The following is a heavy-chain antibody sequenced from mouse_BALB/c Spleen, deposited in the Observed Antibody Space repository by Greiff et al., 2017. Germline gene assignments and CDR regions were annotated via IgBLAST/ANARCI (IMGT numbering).Heavy chain of an antibody. D-gene: IGHD2-4*01. J-gene: IGHJ1*01. CDR1: GYAFSSSW. V-gene: IGHV1-82*01. CDR2: IYPGDGDT. CDR3: ASTMISWYFDV. Sequence: VQLQQSGPELVKPGASVKISCKASGYAFSSSWMNWVKQRPGQGLEWIGRIYPGDGDTNYNGKFKGKATLTADKSSSTAYMQLSSLTSVDSAVYCCASTMISWYFDVWGAGTTVTVSS.